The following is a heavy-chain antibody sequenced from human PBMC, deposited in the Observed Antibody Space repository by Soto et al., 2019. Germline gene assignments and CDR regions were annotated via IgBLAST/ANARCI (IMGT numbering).Heavy chain of an antibody. Sequence: EVQLLESGGGLVQPGGSLRLSCAASGFTFSSYAMSWVRQAPGKGLEWVSAISGSGGSTYYADSVKGRFTISRDNSKNTLYLLMNSLRAQDTAVYYCAKQGAGGRLNWFAPWGQGTLVTVSS. CDR3: AKQGAGGRLNWFAP. D-gene: IGHD1-26*01. CDR2: ISGSGGST. J-gene: IGHJ5*02. V-gene: IGHV3-23*01. CDR1: GFTFSSYA.